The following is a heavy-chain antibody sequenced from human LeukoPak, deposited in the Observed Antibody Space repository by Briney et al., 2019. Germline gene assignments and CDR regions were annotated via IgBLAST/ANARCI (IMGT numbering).Heavy chain of an antibody. V-gene: IGHV1-18*01. Sequence: ASVKVSCKASGYTFTSYGISWVRQAPGQGLEWMGWISAYNGNTNYAQKLQGRVTMTRNTSISTAYMELSSLRSEDTAVYYCARGTYYDSSGYYYGEGDYWGQGTLVTVSS. J-gene: IGHJ4*02. D-gene: IGHD3-22*01. CDR1: GYTFTSYG. CDR3: ARGTYYDSSGYYYGEGDY. CDR2: ISAYNGNT.